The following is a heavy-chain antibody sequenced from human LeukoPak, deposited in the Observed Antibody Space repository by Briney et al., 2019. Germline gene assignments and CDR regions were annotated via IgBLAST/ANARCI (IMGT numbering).Heavy chain of an antibody. CDR3: ARDRYSGYDNYYYYDMDV. J-gene: IGHJ6*02. CDR2: IYYSGST. V-gene: IGHV4-59*01. CDR1: GGSISNYF. D-gene: IGHD5-12*01. Sequence: SETLSLTCTVSGGSISNYFWSWIRQPPGKGLEWIGYIYYSGSTNYNPSLKSRVTISVDTSKNQFSLKLSSVTAADTAVYYCARDRYSGYDNYYYYDMDVWGQGTTVTVSS.